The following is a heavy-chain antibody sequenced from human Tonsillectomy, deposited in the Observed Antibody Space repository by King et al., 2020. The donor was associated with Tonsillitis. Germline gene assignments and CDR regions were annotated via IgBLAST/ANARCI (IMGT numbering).Heavy chain of an antibody. V-gene: IGHV4-30-4*01. CDR2: IFYSGST. D-gene: IGHD2-2*01. CDR3: ARVPKDGGYCSSTSCFPYYYGMDV. Sequence: VQLQESGPGLVKPSQTLSLTCTVSGVSISSGDYYWSWIRQPPGKGLEWIGYIFYSGSTYYNPSLKSRVTISVDTSKNQLSLKLSSVTAADTAVYYCARVPKDGGYCSSTSCFPYYYGMDVWGQGTTVTVSS. J-gene: IGHJ6*02. CDR1: GVSISSGDYY.